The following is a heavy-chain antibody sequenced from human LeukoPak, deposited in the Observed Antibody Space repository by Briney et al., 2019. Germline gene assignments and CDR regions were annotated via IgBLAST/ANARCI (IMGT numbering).Heavy chain of an antibody. Sequence: PGRSLRLSCAASGFTFDDYAMHWVRQAPGKGLEWVSGISWNSGSIGYADSVKGRYTISRDNAKNSLYLRMNSLRAEDTALYYCAKVVGSSWYSDDYWGQGTLVTVSS. CDR1: GFTFDDYA. CDR3: AKVVGSSWYSDDY. D-gene: IGHD6-13*01. V-gene: IGHV3-9*01. CDR2: ISWNSGSI. J-gene: IGHJ4*02.